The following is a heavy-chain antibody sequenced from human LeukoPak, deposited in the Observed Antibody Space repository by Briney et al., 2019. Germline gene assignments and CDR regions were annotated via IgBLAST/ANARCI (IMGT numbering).Heavy chain of an antibody. CDR2: ISSSSSYI. Sequence: GGSLRLSCAASGFTFSSYSMNWVRQAPGKGLEWVSSISSSSSYIYYADSVKGRFTISRDNAKNSLYLQMNSLRAEDTAVYYCAREAAHYDILTGYYTGLDYWGQGTLVTVSS. V-gene: IGHV3-21*01. CDR3: AREAAHYDILTGYYTGLDY. CDR1: GFTFSSYS. J-gene: IGHJ4*02. D-gene: IGHD3-9*01.